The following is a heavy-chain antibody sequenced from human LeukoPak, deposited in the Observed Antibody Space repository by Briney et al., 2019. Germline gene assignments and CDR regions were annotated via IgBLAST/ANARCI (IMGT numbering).Heavy chain of an antibody. CDR2: ISSSSSYI. J-gene: IGHJ4*02. Sequence: GGSLRLSCAASGFTFSSYSMNWVRQAPGKGLEWVSSISSSSSYIYYADSVKGRFTISRDNAKNSLYLQMNSLRAEDTAVYYCAKDPYGSGSYDYWGQGTLVTVSS. D-gene: IGHD3-10*01. CDR1: GFTFSSYS. CDR3: AKDPYGSGSYDY. V-gene: IGHV3-21*04.